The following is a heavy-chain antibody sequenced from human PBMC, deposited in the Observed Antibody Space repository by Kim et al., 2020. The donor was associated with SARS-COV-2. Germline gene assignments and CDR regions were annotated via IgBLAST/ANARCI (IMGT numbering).Heavy chain of an antibody. D-gene: IGHD2-2*01. CDR3: ASGYCSSTSCLYYYYYGMDV. CDR1: GYTFTGYY. V-gene: IGHV1-2*02. Sequence: ASVKVSCKASGYTFTGYYMHWVRQAPGQGLEWMGWINPNSGGTNYAQKFQGRVTMTRDTSISTAYMELSRLRSDDTAVYYCASGYCSSTSCLYYYYYGMDVWGQGTTVTVSS. J-gene: IGHJ6*02. CDR2: INPNSGGT.